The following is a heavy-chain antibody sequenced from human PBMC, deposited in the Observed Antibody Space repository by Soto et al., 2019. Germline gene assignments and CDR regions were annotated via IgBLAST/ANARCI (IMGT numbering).Heavy chain of an antibody. D-gene: IGHD4-17*01. V-gene: IGHV3-72*01. J-gene: IGHJ4*02. Sequence: GGSLRLSCTASGLTFSDRYMDWVRQAPGKGLEWVGRIRKKTNSYTTEYAASVKGRFIISRDDSTNSLYLQMSSLKTEDTAVYYCTTVTTVDYYFDSWGQGTLVPVYS. CDR2: IRKKTNSYTT. CDR1: GLTFSDRY. CDR3: TTVTTVDYYFDS.